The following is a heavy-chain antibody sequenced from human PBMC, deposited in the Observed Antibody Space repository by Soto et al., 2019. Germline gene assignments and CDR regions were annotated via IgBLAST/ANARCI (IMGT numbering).Heavy chain of an antibody. Sequence: GGSLRLSCGASGFTFSNYAMSWVRQAPGKGLQWVSAISGSGSDTYYADSVKGRFTISRDNSRDTLHLQMSSLRADDTAVYYCAVPTGIEVTGPDYWGQGTLVTVSS. CDR1: GFTFSNYA. D-gene: IGHD6-19*01. J-gene: IGHJ4*02. CDR3: AVPTGIEVTGPDY. CDR2: ISGSGSDT. V-gene: IGHV3-23*01.